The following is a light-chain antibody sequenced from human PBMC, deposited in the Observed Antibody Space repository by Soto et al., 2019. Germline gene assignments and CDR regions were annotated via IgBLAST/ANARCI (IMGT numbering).Light chain of an antibody. CDR1: QSISSW. CDR3: QQYNSYPLT. Sequence: EIALTQSPSTLSASVXDRVTISCRASQSISSWLAWYQQKPGKAPKLLIYKASSLESGVPSRFSGSGSGTEFTLTISSLQPDDFATYYCQQYNSYPLTFGGGTKVDIK. CDR2: KAS. V-gene: IGKV1-5*03. J-gene: IGKJ4*01.